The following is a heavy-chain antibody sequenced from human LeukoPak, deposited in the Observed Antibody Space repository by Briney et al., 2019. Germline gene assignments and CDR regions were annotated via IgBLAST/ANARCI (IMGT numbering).Heavy chain of an antibody. CDR1: GFSFSGHW. J-gene: IGHJ4*02. Sequence: GGSLRLSCTASGFSFSGHWMHWARQLPGKGLVWVSRISPTGSTTSYADSVKGRFTVSRDNAKNTLYLQVNNLRAEDTAVYYCARGPNSNWSGLDYWGQGTLLTVSS. D-gene: IGHD6-6*01. CDR3: ARGPNSNWSGLDY. V-gene: IGHV3-74*01. CDR2: ISPTGSTT.